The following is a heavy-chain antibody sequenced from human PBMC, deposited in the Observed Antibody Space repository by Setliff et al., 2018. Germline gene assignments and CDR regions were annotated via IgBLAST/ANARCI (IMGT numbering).Heavy chain of an antibody. V-gene: IGHV3-64*01. CDR3: ARGIVVVPAALDV. Sequence: GGSLRLSCAASGFTFSSYAMHWVRQAPGKGLEYVSAISSNGGSTYYANSVKGRFTISRDNSKNTLYLQMNSLRAEDTAVYYCARGIVVVPAALDVWGKGTTVTVSS. CDR1: GFTFSSYA. J-gene: IGHJ6*04. D-gene: IGHD2-2*01. CDR2: ISSNGGST.